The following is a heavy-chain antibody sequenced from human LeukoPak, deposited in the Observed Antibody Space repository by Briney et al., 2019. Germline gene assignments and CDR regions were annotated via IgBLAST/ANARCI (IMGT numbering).Heavy chain of an antibody. CDR1: GYSFSSYW. CDR3: ARHLSDITSSPNY. D-gene: IGHD2-2*01. Sequence: KPGESLKISCKGSGYSFSSYWIAWVRQLPGKGLEWMGVIYPRDSRTTYSPSFQDQVTISADKSISTAYLQWTSLKASDTAMYYCARHLSDITSSPNYWGPGTLVTVSS. CDR2: IYPRDSRT. V-gene: IGHV5-51*01. J-gene: IGHJ4*02.